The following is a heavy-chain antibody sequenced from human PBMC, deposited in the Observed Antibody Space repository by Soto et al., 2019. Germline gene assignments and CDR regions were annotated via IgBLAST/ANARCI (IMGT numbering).Heavy chain of an antibody. CDR1: GYTFTSYG. D-gene: IGHD6-6*01. V-gene: IGHV1-18*01. Sequence: ASVKVSCKASGYTFTSYGISWVRQAPGQGLEWMGWISAYNGNTNYAQKLQGRVTVTTDTSTSTAYMELRSLRSDDTAVYYCARCPYSSSSPYYYYYGMDVWGQGTTVTVSS. CDR2: ISAYNGNT. J-gene: IGHJ6*02. CDR3: ARCPYSSSSPYYYYYGMDV.